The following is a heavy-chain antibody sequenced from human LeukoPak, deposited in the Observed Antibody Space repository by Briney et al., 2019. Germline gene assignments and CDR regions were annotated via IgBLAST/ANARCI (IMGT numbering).Heavy chain of an antibody. CDR1: GGSISSYY. CDR3: ARPSSAFDI. CDR2: IYYIGST. V-gene: IGHV4-59*01. J-gene: IGHJ3*02. Sequence: SETLSLTCTVSGGSISSYYWSWIRQPPGKGLEWMGYIYYIGSTNYNPSLKSRVTISVNTSKNQFSLKLSSVAAEDTAVYYCARPSSAFDIWGQGTMVTVSS.